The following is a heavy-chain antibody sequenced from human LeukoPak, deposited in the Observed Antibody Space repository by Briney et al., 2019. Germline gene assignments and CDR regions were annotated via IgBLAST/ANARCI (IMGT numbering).Heavy chain of an antibody. CDR2: INSDGSST. V-gene: IGHV3-74*01. D-gene: IGHD5-12*01. J-gene: IGHJ4*02. CDR1: GFTFSSYW. Sequence: GGSLRLSCAASGFTFSSYWMHWVRQAPGKGLVWVSRINSDGSSTTYADSVKGRFTISRDNAKNTLYLQMNSLRVEDTAVYYCVREGRVSGYDFGCWGQGNLVTVSS. CDR3: VREGRVSGYDFGC.